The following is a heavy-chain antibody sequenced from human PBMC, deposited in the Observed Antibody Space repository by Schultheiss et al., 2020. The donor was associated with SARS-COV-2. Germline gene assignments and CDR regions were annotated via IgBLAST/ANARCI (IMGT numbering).Heavy chain of an antibody. V-gene: IGHV4-61*01. D-gene: IGHD6-13*01. Sequence: SETLSLTCTVSGGSVSSGSYYWSWIRQPPGKGLEWIGYIYYSGSTNYNPSLKSRVTISVDTSKNQFSLKLSSVTAADTAVYYCARGRGSWYSGVGLGRYGRPDRYGMDVWGQGTTVTVSS. J-gene: IGHJ6*02. CDR3: ARGRGSWYSGVGLGRYGRPDRYGMDV. CDR2: IYYSGST. CDR1: GGSVSSGSYY.